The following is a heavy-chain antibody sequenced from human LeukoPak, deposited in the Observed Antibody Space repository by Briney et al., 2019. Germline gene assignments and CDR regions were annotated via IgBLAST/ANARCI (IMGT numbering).Heavy chain of an antibody. CDR2: IIPIFGTA. D-gene: IGHD4-17*01. J-gene: IGHJ4*02. CDR1: GYTFTSYG. CDR3: AKGYGDYVAAIDF. Sequence: SVKVSCKASGYTFTSYGISWVRQAPGQGLEWMGGIIPIFGTANYAQKFQGRVTITADESTSTAYMELSSLRSEDTAVYYCAKGYGDYVAAIDFWGQGSLVTVSS. V-gene: IGHV1-69*13.